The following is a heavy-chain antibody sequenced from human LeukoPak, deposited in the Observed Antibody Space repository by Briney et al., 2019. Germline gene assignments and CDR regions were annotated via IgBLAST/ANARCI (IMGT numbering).Heavy chain of an antibody. CDR1: GYTFTSYY. CDR3: ATRTGRTGYSSSYDNWFDP. CDR2: INPSGGST. D-gene: IGHD6-13*01. V-gene: IGHV1-46*01. Sequence: ASVKVSCKASGYTFTSYYMRWVRQAPGQGLEWMGIINPSGGSTSYAQKFQGRVTMTRDTSTSTVYMELSSLRSEDTAVYYCATRTGRTGYSSSYDNWFDPWGQGTLVTVSS. J-gene: IGHJ5*02.